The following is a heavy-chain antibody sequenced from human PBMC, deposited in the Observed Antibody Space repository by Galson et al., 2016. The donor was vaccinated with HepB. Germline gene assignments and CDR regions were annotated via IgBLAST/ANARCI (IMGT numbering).Heavy chain of an antibody. V-gene: IGHV4-34*01. D-gene: IGHD4-23*01. J-gene: IGHJ4*02. CDR1: GGSLSGYY. CDR2: VNHIGST. CDR3: ARGPVGMAVFDY. Sequence: ETLSLTCAVYGGSLSGYYWSWIRQPPGKGLEWIGEVNHIGSTTYNPSLKRRVTISVDTSNYHFSLYLNSVTAADTAVYFCARGPVGMAVFDYWGQGTLVTVSS.